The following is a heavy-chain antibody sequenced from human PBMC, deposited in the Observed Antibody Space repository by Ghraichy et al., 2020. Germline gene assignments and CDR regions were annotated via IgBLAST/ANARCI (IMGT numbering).Heavy chain of an antibody. CDR1: GFTFSSYE. D-gene: IGHD4-17*01. Sequence: GEYLNISCAASGFTFSSYEMNWVRQAPGKGLEWVSYISGSGRSIYYADSVKGRFTISRDNAKNSLYLQMNSLRVEDTAVYYCARDLTVTTPFDYWGQGSLVTVSS. CDR2: ISGSGRSI. CDR3: ARDLTVTTPFDY. V-gene: IGHV3-48*03. J-gene: IGHJ4*02.